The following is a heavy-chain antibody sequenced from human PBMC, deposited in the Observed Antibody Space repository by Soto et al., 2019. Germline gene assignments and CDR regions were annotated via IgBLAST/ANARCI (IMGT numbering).Heavy chain of an antibody. J-gene: IGHJ4*02. CDR1: GGSISSYY. V-gene: IGHV4-59*12. Sequence: SETLSLTCTVSGGSISSYYWSWIRQPPGKGLEWIGYIYYSGSTNYNPSLKSRVTISVDTSKNQFSLKLSSVTAADTAVYYCAIFHDYVDYWGQGTLVTVSS. CDR2: IYYSGST. CDR3: AIFHDYVDY.